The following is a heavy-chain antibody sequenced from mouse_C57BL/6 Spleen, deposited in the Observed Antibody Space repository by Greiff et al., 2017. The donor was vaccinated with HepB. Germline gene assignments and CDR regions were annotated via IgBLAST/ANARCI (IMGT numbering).Heavy chain of an antibody. CDR3: ARHYGYDVYAY. Sequence: EVQVVESGGGLVKPGGSLKLSCAASGFTFSSYTMSWVRQTPEKRLEWVATISGGGGNTYYPDSVKGRFTISRDNAKNTLYLQMSSLRSEDTALYYCARHYGYDVYAYWGQGTLGTGSA. V-gene: IGHV5-9*01. J-gene: IGHJ3*01. D-gene: IGHD2-14*01. CDR1: GFTFSSYT. CDR2: ISGGGGNT.